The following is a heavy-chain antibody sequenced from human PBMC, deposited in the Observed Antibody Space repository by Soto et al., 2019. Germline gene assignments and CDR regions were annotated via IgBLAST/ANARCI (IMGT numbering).Heavy chain of an antibody. Sequence: QVQLVESGGGVVQPGRSLRLSCTTSGFSFSNFALHWVRQAPGKGLEWVAIIWPDGNDKYYADSVKGRFTISSDNSKNTVSLQMNSLRVEDTAVYYGVRGSSCSNGVRYNLGWFGPWGQGTLVTVSS. CDR2: IWPDGNDK. V-gene: IGHV3-33*01. CDR3: VRGSSCSNGVRYNLGWFGP. J-gene: IGHJ5*02. CDR1: GFSFSNFA. D-gene: IGHD2-8*01.